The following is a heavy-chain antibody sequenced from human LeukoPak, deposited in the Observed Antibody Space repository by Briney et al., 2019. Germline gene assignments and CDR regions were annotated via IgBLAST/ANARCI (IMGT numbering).Heavy chain of an antibody. D-gene: IGHD2-15*01. J-gene: IGHJ4*02. CDR2: INYGGNT. CDR1: GGSISSSAYH. V-gene: IGHV4-39*01. Sequence: SETLSLTCTVSGGSISSSAYHWGWIRQPPGKGLEWIGTINYGGNTYYNLSLKSRVIIFLDTAKNQFSLKLSSVTAADTAVYYCARLWSTSCKGGSCPHQPNYWGQGTRVTVPS. CDR3: ARLWSTSCKGGSCPHQPNY.